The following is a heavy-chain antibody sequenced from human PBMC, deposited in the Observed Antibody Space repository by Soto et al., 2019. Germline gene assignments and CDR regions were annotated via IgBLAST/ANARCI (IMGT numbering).Heavy chain of an antibody. V-gene: IGHV3-30*18. CDR2: ISYDGSNK. J-gene: IGHJ4*02. CDR3: AKGLFDIVVVVAATQKYYFDY. D-gene: IGHD2-15*01. CDR1: GFTFSSYG. Sequence: GGSLRLSCAASGFTFSSYGMHWVRQAPGKGLEWVAVISYDGSNKYYADSVKGRFTISRDNSKNTLYLQMNSLRAEDTAVYYCAKGLFDIVVVVAATQKYYFDYWGQGTLVTVSS.